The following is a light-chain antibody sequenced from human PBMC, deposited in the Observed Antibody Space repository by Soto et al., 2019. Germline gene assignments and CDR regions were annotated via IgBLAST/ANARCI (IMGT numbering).Light chain of an antibody. J-gene: IGKJ4*01. V-gene: IGKV3-20*01. Sequence: IVLTQSPDTLSLSPGQRATLSCRASQSVIRRYLAWYQQKPGQAPILLIYDVSERASDIPDRVSDSGSGTDLTLTINRLVPEDVAVNYCQYQGSFGGGTKGEIE. CDR2: DVS. CDR3: QYQGS. CDR1: QSVIRRY.